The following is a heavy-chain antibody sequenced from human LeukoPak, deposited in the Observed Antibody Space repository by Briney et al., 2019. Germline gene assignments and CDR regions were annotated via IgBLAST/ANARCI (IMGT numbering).Heavy chain of an antibody. CDR3: ARERYDFWSGYSYKWFDP. CDR2: IYYSGNT. Sequence: SETLSLTCTVSGGSISSYYWSWIRQPPGKGLEWIGYIYYSGNTNYNPSLKSRVTISVDTSKNQLSLKLSSVTAADTAVYYCARERYDFWSGYSYKWFDPWGQGTRVIVSS. D-gene: IGHD3-3*01. V-gene: IGHV4-59*01. CDR1: GGSISSYY. J-gene: IGHJ5*02.